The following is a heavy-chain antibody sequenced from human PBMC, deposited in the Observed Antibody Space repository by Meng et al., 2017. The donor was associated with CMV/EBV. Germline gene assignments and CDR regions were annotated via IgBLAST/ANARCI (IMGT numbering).Heavy chain of an antibody. CDR2: IPYDGSNK. V-gene: IGHV3-30-3*01. D-gene: IGHD3-22*01. CDR1: GFTFSSYA. CDR3: ARSYYNSSGPLPDY. J-gene: IGHJ4*02. Sequence: GESLKISCAASGFTFSSYAMHWVRQAPGKGLEWVAVIPYDGSNKYYADSVKGRFTISRDNSKNTLYLQMNSLRAEYTAVYYCARSYYNSSGPLPDYWGQGTLVTVSS.